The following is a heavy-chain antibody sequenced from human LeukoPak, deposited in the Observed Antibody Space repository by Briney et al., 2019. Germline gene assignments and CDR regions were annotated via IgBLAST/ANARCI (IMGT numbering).Heavy chain of an antibody. V-gene: IGHV3-11*01. CDR3: ARERSGYHPSYYYYYMDV. J-gene: IGHJ6*03. Sequence: GGSLRLSCAASGFTFSDYYMSWIRQAPGKGLEWVSYISSSGSTIYYADSVKGRFTISSDNAKNSLYLQMNSLRAEDTAVYYCARERSGYHPSYYYYYMDVWGKGTAVAVSS. CDR2: ISSSGSTI. CDR1: GFTFSDYY. D-gene: IGHD3-3*01.